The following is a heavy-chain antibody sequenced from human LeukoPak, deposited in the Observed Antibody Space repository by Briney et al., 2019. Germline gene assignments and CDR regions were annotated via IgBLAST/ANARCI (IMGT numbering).Heavy chain of an antibody. V-gene: IGHV3-30*03. J-gene: IGHJ6*02. CDR2: ISYDGSNK. CDR1: GFTFSSYG. Sequence: PGGSLRLSCAASGFTFSSYGMLWVRQAPGKGLEWVAVISYDGSNKYYADSVKGRFTISRDNSKNTLYLQMNSLRAEDTAVYYCARAGNSSSDYYYYGMDVWGQGTTVTVS. CDR3: ARAGNSSSDYYYYGMDV. D-gene: IGHD6-6*01.